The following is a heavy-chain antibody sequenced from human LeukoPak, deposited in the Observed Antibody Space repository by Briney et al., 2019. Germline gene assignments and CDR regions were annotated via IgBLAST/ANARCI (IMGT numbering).Heavy chain of an antibody. CDR1: GGTFSSYA. Sequence: GASVKVSCKASGGTFSSYAIHWVRQAPGQGLEWMGRIIPILGISNHAQKFQGRVSITADKSTSTAYMELSSLRSEDTAVYYCAREGGEYYDTNGFHYTRNWFDPWGQGTLVTVSS. V-gene: IGHV1-69*04. J-gene: IGHJ5*02. D-gene: IGHD3-22*01. CDR3: AREGGEYYDTNGFHYTRNWFDP. CDR2: IIPILGIS.